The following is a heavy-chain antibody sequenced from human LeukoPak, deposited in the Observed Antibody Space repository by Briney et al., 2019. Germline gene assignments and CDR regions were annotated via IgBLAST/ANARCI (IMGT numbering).Heavy chain of an antibody. CDR3: ARIGAGSSRDY. Sequence: GGSLRLSCAASGFTFSNFDMTWVRQAPGKGLEGVSYIVGSSSNYYADSLKGRFTISRDNAKNSLYLQMNSLRAEDTAVYYCARIGAGSSRDYWGQGTLVTVSS. V-gene: IGHV3-69-1*01. D-gene: IGHD6-13*01. CDR2: IVGSSSN. J-gene: IGHJ4*02. CDR1: GFTFSNFD.